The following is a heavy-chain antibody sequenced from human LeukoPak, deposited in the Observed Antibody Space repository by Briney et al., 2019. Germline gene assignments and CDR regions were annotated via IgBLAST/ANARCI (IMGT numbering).Heavy chain of an antibody. CDR1: GYTLDRFG. CDR2: INPYNGKT. Sequence: ASVKVSCKASGYTLDRFGISWVRQAPGQGLEWLGWINPYNGKTIFVEKFQGRVTMATDTSTSTVYMELTSLRSDDTAVYFCARDTPQHLKRFDYWGQGTLVTVSS. CDR3: ARDTPQHLKRFDY. V-gene: IGHV1-18*01. J-gene: IGHJ4*02. D-gene: IGHD6-13*01.